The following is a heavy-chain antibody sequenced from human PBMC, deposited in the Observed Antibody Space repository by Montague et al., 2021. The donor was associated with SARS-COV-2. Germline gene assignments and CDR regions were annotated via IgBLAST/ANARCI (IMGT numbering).Heavy chain of an antibody. CDR2: ISTSAYTT. D-gene: IGHD3-16*02. CDR1: GFTFSTHD. J-gene: IGHJ3*02. V-gene: IGHV3-48*03. CDR3: TRDYRSIVGDGLDI. Sequence: SLRLSCAASGFTFSTHDMNWVRQAPGKGPEWISYISTSAYTTSYAGSVKGRFTISRDNGKNSLYLQMNSLRVEDTAVYYCTRDYRSIVGDGLDIWGQGTKVTVSS.